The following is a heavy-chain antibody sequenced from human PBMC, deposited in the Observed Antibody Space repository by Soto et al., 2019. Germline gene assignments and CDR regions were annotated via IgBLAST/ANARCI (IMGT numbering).Heavy chain of an antibody. CDR1: GFTFSSYA. Sequence: GGSLRLSCAASGFTFSSYAMSWVRQAPGKGLEWVSAISGSGGSAYYADSVKGRFTISRDNSKNTLYLQMNSLRAEDTAVYYCARMDPNYYFCSGYYTGGGMDVWGQGTTVTVSS. CDR3: ARMDPNYYFCSGYYTGGGMDV. J-gene: IGHJ6*02. D-gene: IGHD3-3*01. CDR2: ISGSGGSA. V-gene: IGHV3-23*01.